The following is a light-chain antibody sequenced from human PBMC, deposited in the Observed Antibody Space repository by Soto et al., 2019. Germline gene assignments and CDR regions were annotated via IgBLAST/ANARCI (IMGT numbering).Light chain of an antibody. J-gene: IGKJ1*01. CDR3: QQYKNWPRT. V-gene: IGKV3-15*01. CDR1: QSVSSN. Sequence: EIVMTQSPVTQSVSPGERATLSCRASQSVSSNLVWYQQKPGQAPRLLIYGASTRATGIPARFSGSASGTEFTLTISSLQSEDFAVYYCQQYKNWPRTFGQGTKVEIK. CDR2: GAS.